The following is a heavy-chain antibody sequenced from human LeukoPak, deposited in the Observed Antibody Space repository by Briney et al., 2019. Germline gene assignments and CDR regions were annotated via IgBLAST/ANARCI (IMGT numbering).Heavy chain of an antibody. D-gene: IGHD3-22*01. CDR2: IKQDGSEK. CDR3: ARAVSYYYDSSGYYSNAFDI. V-gene: IGHV3-7*04. Sequence: PGGSLRLSCAASGFTFSSYWMSWVRQAPGKGLEWAANIKQDGSEKYYVDSVKGRFTISRDNAKNSLYLQMNSLRAEDTALYYCARAVSYYYDSSGYYSNAFDIWGQGTMVTVSS. CDR1: GFTFSSYW. J-gene: IGHJ3*02.